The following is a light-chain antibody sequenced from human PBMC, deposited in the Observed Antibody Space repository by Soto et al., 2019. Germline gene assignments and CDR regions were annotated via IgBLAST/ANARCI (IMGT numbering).Light chain of an antibody. CDR2: EVI. CDR1: SSDVGGYNY. J-gene: IGLJ2*01. Sequence: QSALTQPPSASGSPGQSVTISCTGTSSDVGGYNYVSWYQQYPGKAPKLMIYEVIKRPSGVPDRFSGSKSGNTASLTVSGLQAEDEADYYCSSYAGSNNVVFGGGTKLTVL. V-gene: IGLV2-8*01. CDR3: SSYAGSNNVV.